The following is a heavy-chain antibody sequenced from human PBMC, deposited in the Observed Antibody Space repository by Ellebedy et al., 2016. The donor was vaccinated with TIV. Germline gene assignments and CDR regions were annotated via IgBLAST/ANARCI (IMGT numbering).Heavy chain of an antibody. Sequence: AASVKVSCKASGYTFTSYDINWVRQAPGQGLEWLGWMNPNSGNTGYAQKFQGRVTVTRDTSISTAYMELTSLTFEDTAVYYCANNLARTGDFDYWGQGTLVTVSS. D-gene: IGHD7-27*01. CDR1: GYTFTSYD. J-gene: IGHJ4*02. V-gene: IGHV1-8*01. CDR3: ANNLARTGDFDY. CDR2: MNPNSGNT.